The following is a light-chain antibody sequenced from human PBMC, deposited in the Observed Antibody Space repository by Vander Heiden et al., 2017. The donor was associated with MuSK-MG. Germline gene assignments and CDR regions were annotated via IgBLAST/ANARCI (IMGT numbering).Light chain of an antibody. V-gene: IGKV2-40*01. CDR3: MQRIDFPSLT. CDR1: QSLLDSDDGNTY. CDR2: TLS. Sequence: DIVMTQTPLSLPVTPGEPASISCRSSQSLLDSDDGNTYLDWYLQKPGQSPQLLIYTLSYGASGVPDRFSGSGSGTDVTLKISRGEAEDVGVYYCMQRIDFPSLTFGGGTKVEIK. J-gene: IGKJ4*01.